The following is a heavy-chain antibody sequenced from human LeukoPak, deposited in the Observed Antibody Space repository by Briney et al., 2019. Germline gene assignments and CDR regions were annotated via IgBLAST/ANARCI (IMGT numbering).Heavy chain of an antibody. CDR1: GFSLSTSGMC. Sequence: GPTLVNPTQTLTLTCTFSGFSLSTSGMCVSWIRQPPGKALEWLARIDWDDDKYYSTSLKTRLTISKDTSKNQVVLTMTNMDPVDTATYYCARTRITGTTSGGEDYWGQGTLVTVSS. V-gene: IGHV2-70*11. CDR2: IDWDDDK. D-gene: IGHD1-20*01. CDR3: ARTRITGTTSGGEDY. J-gene: IGHJ4*02.